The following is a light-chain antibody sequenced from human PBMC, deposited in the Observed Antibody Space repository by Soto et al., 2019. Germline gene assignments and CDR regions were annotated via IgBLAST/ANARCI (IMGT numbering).Light chain of an antibody. CDR3: SAWDDSLNGVV. CDR1: SSDIGSHT. Sequence: QSVLTQPPSASGTPGQTIAISCSGGSSDIGSHTVNWYQQHPGTAPRLLIYCNTPRPSGVPDRFSGSKSGTSASLAISGLQSEYEGDYCCSAWDDSLNGVVFGGGTKLTVL. CDR2: CNT. J-gene: IGLJ2*01. V-gene: IGLV1-44*01.